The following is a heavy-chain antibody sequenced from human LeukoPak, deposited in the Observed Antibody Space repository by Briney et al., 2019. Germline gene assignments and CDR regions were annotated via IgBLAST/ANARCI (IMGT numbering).Heavy chain of an antibody. Sequence: GASVKVSCKASGCTFTSYAISWVRQAPGQGLEWMGRIIPMLGIANYAQKFQGRVTITSDKSTSTAYIELSSLRSEDTAVYYCARDHRYDFWSGYIFDYWGQGTLVTVSS. V-gene: IGHV1-69*04. CDR3: ARDHRYDFWSGYIFDY. D-gene: IGHD3-3*01. J-gene: IGHJ4*02. CDR2: IIPMLGIA. CDR1: GCTFTSYA.